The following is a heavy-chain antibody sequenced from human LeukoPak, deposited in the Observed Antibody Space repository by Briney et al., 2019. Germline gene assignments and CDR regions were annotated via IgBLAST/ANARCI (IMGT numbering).Heavy chain of an antibody. CDR1: RGSLTGYF. V-gene: IGHV4-59*08. D-gene: IGHD2-2*01. J-gene: IGHJ4*02. CDR2: VFYSGDT. Sequence: SETLSLTCTVSRGSLTGYFWSWIRQPPGKGLEWLGYVFYSGDTRYNPSLESRVTTSVDTSRKEFSLRLTSVTAADTAVYFCARHVSITYAHFDYWSQGAPVIVSS. CDR3: ARHVSITYAHFDY.